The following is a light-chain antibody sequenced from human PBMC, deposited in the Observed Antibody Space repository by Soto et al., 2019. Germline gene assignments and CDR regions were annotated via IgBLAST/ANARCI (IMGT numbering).Light chain of an antibody. V-gene: IGKV3-15*01. CDR1: QGIGDT. Sequence: EVVMRQSPATLSVSPGGGATLSCRASQGIGDTLARYQHKPGQTPRLLIYDTSTRATGVPTRFSGSRSGAEFTLTINSLQSEDFAVYYCQPYNNWPLTFGGGTKVDIK. CDR3: QPYNNWPLT. CDR2: DTS. J-gene: IGKJ4*01.